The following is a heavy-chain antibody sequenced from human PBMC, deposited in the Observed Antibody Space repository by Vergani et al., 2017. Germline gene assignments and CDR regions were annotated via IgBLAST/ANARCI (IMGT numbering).Heavy chain of an antibody. CDR2: IRYDGSNP. CDR3: ARDFLTRVTTLDYYYMGV. Sequence: VQLLESGGRLVQPGGSLRLSCVASGFAFSRYAMSWVRQAPGKGLAWVAFIRYDGSNPQYIDSVKGRFTISRDNSKDTLFLQMNGLRPEDTAVYYCARDFLTRVTTLDYYYMGVWGKGTTVTVSS. V-gene: IGHV3-30*02. J-gene: IGHJ6*03. D-gene: IGHD1-1*01. CDR1: GFAFSRYA.